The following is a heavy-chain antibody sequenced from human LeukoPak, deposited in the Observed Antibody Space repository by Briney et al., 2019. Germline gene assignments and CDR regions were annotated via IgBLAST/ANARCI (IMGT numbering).Heavy chain of an antibody. CDR2: ISAYNGNT. D-gene: IGHD3-22*01. Sequence: GASVKVSCKASGYTFTSYGISWVRQAPGQGLEWMGWISAYNGNTNYAQKLQGRVTMTTDTSTSTAYMELRSLRSDDTAVYYCARGRFHDSSGYYGRPFDYWGQGTLVTVSS. CDR3: ARGRFHDSSGYYGRPFDY. J-gene: IGHJ4*02. CDR1: GYTFTSYG. V-gene: IGHV1-18*01.